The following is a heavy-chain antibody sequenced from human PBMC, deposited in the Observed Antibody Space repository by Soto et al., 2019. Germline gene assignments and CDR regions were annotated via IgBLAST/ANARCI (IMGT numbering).Heavy chain of an antibody. V-gene: IGHV3-30*04. CDR1: GFTFSRHA. J-gene: IGHJ5*02. D-gene: IGHD3-3*01. CDR3: ARTRNGGVADSFDA. Sequence: GGSLRLSCAASGFTFSRHAIHWVRLTPGRGLEWVLAISRDGSYIYYTDSVKGRFTVSRDNSKNTVFVQMNRLIPDDTALYFCARTRNGGVADSFDAWGQGTRVTVSS. CDR2: ISRDGSYI.